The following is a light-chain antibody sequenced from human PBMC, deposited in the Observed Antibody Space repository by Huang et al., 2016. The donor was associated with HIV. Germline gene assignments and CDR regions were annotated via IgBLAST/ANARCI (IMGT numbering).Light chain of an antibody. CDR2: DTS. CDR3: QQRSNWPLFT. V-gene: IGKV3-11*01. CDR1: QSVSSS. J-gene: IGKJ3*01. Sequence: EIVLTQSPATLSLSPGERATLSCKASQSVSSSLAWYKQKPGQAPRLLIYDTSNRTTGIPSRFSGSESGTDFTLTISSLEPEDFAVYYCQQRSNWPLFTFGPGTKVDIK.